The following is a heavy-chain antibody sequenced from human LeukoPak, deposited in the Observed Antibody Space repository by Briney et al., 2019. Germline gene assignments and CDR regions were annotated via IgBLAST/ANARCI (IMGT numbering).Heavy chain of an antibody. V-gene: IGHV3-21*01. Sequence: GGSLRLSCAASGFTFSSYNMNWVRQAPGKGLEWVSSISSSSDYIYYADSVKGRFTISRDNAKNSLYLQMNSLRAEDTAVYYCAELGITMIGGVWGKGTTVTISS. CDR3: AELGITMIGGV. CDR2: ISSSSDYI. J-gene: IGHJ6*04. CDR1: GFTFSSYN. D-gene: IGHD3-10*02.